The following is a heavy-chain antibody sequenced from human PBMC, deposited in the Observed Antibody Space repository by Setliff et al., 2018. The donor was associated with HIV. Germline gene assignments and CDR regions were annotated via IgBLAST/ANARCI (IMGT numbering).Heavy chain of an antibody. D-gene: IGHD5-12*01. CDR1: GGSISSGSYY. V-gene: IGHV4-61*02. Sequence: SETLSLTCTVSGGSISSGSYYWSWIRQPAGKGLEWIGRIYTSGSTYYNPSLKSRLTISVDTSKNQFSLKLSSVTAADTAVYYCASYRKAERWLQLGGNFDYWGQGTLVTVSS. CDR3: ASYRKAERWLQLGGNFDY. CDR2: IYTSGST. J-gene: IGHJ4*02.